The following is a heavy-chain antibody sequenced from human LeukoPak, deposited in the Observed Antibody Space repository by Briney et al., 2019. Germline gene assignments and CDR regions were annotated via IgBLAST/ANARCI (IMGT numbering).Heavy chain of an antibody. CDR3: ARVGIAVAGYYYYYMDV. CDR1: GGSISSSNW. CDR2: IYHSGST. D-gene: IGHD6-19*01. J-gene: IGHJ6*03. V-gene: IGHV4-4*02. Sequence: SETLSLTCAVSGGSISSSNWWSWVRQPPGKGLEWIGEIYHSGSTNYNPSLKSRVTISVDKSKNQFSLKLSSVTAADTAVYYCARVGIAVAGYYYYYMDVWGKGTTVTVSS.